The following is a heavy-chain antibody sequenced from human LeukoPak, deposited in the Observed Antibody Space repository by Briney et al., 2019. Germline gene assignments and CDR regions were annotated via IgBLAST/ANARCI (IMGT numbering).Heavy chain of an antibody. D-gene: IGHD1-26*01. Sequence: SETLSLTCTVSGGSISSYYCSWIRQPPATGLEWVGYIYYSGSSNYNPSLKSRVTISVDTSKNQFFLKLSSVTAADTAVYYCARQARVGNWFDPWGQGTLVTVSS. V-gene: IGHV4-59*08. CDR3: ARQARVGNWFDP. J-gene: IGHJ5*02. CDR1: GGSISSYY. CDR2: IYYSGSS.